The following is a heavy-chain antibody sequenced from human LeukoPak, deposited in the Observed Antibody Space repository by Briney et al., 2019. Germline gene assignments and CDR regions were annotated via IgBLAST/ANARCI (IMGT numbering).Heavy chain of an antibody. V-gene: IGHV4-38-2*01. CDR3: ARLFTGTTSDY. CDR1: GYPISSGYY. D-gene: IGHD1-7*01. Sequence: SETLSLTCAVSGYPISSGYYWGWIRQPPGKGLEWIGSIYHSGSTYYNPSLKSRVTISVDTSKNQFSLKLSSVTAADTAVYYCARLFTGTTSDYWGQGTLVTVSS. J-gene: IGHJ4*02. CDR2: IYHSGST.